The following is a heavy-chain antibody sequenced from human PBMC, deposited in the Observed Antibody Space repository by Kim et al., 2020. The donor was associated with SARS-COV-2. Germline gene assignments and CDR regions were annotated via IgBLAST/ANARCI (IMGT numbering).Heavy chain of an antibody. CDR3: ARHLRSPHYYDSSGHKRGSFDI. CDR1: GYTFTSYY. CDR2: INPSGGST. D-gene: IGHD3-22*01. J-gene: IGHJ3*02. V-gene: IGHV1-46*01. Sequence: ASVKVSCKASGYTFTSYYMHWVRQAPGQGLEWMGIINPSGGSTSYAQKFQGRVTMTRDTSTSTFYMELSSLRSEDTAVYYCARHLRSPHYYDSSGHKRGSFDIWGQGTMVTVSS.